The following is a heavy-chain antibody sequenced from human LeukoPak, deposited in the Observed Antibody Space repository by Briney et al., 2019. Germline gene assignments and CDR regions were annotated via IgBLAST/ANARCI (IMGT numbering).Heavy chain of an antibody. J-gene: IGHJ3*02. CDR3: ARDLSGAGGSYGHEWEGAFDI. CDR1: GFTFSSYS. Sequence: GGSLRLSCAASGFTFSSYSMNWVRQAPGKGLEWVSYISSSSSTIYYADSVKGRFTISRDNAKNSLYLQMNSLRAEDTAVYYCARDLSGAGGSYGHEWEGAFDIWGQGTMVTVSS. D-gene: IGHD5-18*01. V-gene: IGHV3-48*01. CDR2: ISSSSSTI.